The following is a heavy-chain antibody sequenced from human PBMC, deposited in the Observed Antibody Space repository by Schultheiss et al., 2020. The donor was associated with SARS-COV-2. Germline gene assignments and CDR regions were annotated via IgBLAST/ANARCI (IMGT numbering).Heavy chain of an antibody. J-gene: IGHJ4*02. CDR2: IWYDGSNK. V-gene: IGHV3-33*01. CDR3: ARSDFWSGRELDY. D-gene: IGHD3-3*01. Sequence: GESLKISCAASGFTFSSYGMHWVRQAPGKGLEWVAVIWYDGSNKYYADSVKGRFTISRDNSKNTLYLQMNSLRAEDTAVYYCARSDFWSGRELDYWGQGTLVTVSS. CDR1: GFTFSSYG.